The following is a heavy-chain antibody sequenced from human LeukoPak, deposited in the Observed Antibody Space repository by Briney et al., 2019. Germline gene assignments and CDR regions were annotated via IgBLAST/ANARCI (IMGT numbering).Heavy chain of an antibody. V-gene: IGHV3-23*01. J-gene: IGHJ4*02. CDR1: GFTFSNSA. CDR3: AKKGGYGYSYGY. CDR2: SDSDGST. D-gene: IGHD5-18*01. Sequence: QAGGSLRLSCAASGFTFSNSAMSWVRQAPGKGLEWVSISDSDGSTYYADSVKGRFTISRDHSKNSLYLQMNSLRDEDTAVYYCAKKGGYGYSYGYWGQGTLVTVSS.